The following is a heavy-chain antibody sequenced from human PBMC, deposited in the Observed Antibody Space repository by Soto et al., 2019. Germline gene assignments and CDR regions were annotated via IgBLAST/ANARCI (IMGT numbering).Heavy chain of an antibody. J-gene: IGHJ4*02. CDR3: ASSVDTAMVGFYY. Sequence: QVQLVHSGAEVKKPGSSVKVSCKASGGTFSSYTISWVRQAPGQGLEWMGRIIPILGIANYAQKFQGRVTITADKSTSTAYMELSSLRSEDTAVYYCASSVDTAMVGFYYWGQGTLVTVSS. D-gene: IGHD5-18*01. V-gene: IGHV1-69*02. CDR1: GGTFSSYT. CDR2: IIPILGIA.